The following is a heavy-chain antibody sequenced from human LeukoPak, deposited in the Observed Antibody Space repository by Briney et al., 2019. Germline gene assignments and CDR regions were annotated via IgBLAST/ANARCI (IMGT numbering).Heavy chain of an antibody. CDR2: ISSNGDST. J-gene: IGHJ6*02. V-gene: IGHV3-64*01. Sequence: GGSLRLSCAASGFTFSSYPMHWVRQAPGKGLEYVSAISSNGDSTYYANSVKGRFTISRDNSKNTLYLQMGSLRAEDMAVYYCASGPYYYYGMDVWGQGTTVTVSS. CDR1: GFTFSSYP. CDR3: ASGPYYYYGMDV.